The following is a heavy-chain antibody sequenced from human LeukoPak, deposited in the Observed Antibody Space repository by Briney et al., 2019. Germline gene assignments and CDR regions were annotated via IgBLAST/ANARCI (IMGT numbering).Heavy chain of an antibody. D-gene: IGHD3-10*01. V-gene: IGHV1-18*01. J-gene: IGHJ4*02. CDR2: ISAHNGNT. CDR1: GYSFTNYG. CDR3: AREGYSCSGRDSIYLDN. Sequence: ASVKLSCKASGYSFTNYGITWVRQAPGHALKGMGWISAHNGNTDYAQKLQGRGTMTTDTSTSTAYMELRSLRFDDTAVYYCAREGYSCSGRDSIYLDNWGQGTLVTVSS.